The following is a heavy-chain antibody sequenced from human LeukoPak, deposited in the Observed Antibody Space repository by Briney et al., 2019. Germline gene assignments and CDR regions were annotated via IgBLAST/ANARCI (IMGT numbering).Heavy chain of an antibody. V-gene: IGHV4-61*02. CDR3: ARTPSGRYYYYMDV. J-gene: IGHJ6*03. Sequence: TSETLSLTCTVSGGSISSGSYYWSWIRQPAGKGLEWIGRIYTSGGTNYNPSLKSRVTISVDTSKNQFSLKLSSVTAADTAVYYCARTPSGRYYYYMDVWGKGITVTVSS. CDR1: GGSISSGSYY. CDR2: IYTSGGT. D-gene: IGHD2-15*01.